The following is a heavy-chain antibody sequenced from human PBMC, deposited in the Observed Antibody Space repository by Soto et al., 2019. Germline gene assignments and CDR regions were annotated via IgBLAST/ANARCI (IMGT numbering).Heavy chain of an antibody. Sequence: SETLSLTCTVSGDSVSSTPYSWGWLRQPPGKGLEWIGSIYKTGSSYNPSLKSRVTISQDTSKTQFSLKLSSMTAADTAIYYCAKLPAGFPNWIDPWGQGIPVTVSS. CDR3: AKLPAGFPNWIDP. D-gene: IGHD2-21*01. CDR1: GDSVSSTPYS. CDR2: IYKTGS. J-gene: IGHJ5*02. V-gene: IGHV4-39*01.